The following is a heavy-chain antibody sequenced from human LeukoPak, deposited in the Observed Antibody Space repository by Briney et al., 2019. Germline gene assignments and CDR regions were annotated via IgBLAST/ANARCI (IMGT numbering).Heavy chain of an antibody. CDR3: ARDQTPFY. J-gene: IGHJ4*02. CDR1: GFTFSSYA. CDR2: IKHDGSED. Sequence: GGSLRLSCAASGFTFSSYAMSWVRQAPGKGLEWVATIKHDGSEDYYLDSVKGRFTISRDNAKNSMWLQMNSLSAEDTAVYYCARDQTPFYWGQGSLVTVSS. V-gene: IGHV3-7*01.